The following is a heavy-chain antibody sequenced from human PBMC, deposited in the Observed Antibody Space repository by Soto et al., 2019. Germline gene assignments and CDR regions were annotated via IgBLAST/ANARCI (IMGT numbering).Heavy chain of an antibody. J-gene: IGHJ6*02. CDR3: ARGLTVYSAVLHSYYAMDV. Sequence: ASVKVSCKASGGTFKSYVFSWVRQAPGQGLEWMGGFIPLFGTPNYAQKFQGRVTITADESTSTVYMEMSSLTSEDSAVYYCARGLTVYSAVLHSYYAMDVWGQGTTVTVS. D-gene: IGHD2-21*01. V-gene: IGHV1-69*13. CDR1: GGTFKSYV. CDR2: FIPLFGTP.